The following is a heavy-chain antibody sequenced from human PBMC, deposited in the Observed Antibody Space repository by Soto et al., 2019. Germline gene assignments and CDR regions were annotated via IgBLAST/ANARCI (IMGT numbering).Heavy chain of an antibody. V-gene: IGHV4-59*01. D-gene: IGHD3-9*01. CDR2: IYYSGST. Sequence: SETLSLTCTVSGGSISSYYWSWIRQPPGKGLEWIGYIYYSGSTNYNPSLKSRVTISVDTSKNQFSLKLSSVTAADTAVYYCARLEGTLRYFDWLPSQYYFDYWGQGTLVTVSS. J-gene: IGHJ4*02. CDR3: ARLEGTLRYFDWLPSQYYFDY. CDR1: GGSISSYY.